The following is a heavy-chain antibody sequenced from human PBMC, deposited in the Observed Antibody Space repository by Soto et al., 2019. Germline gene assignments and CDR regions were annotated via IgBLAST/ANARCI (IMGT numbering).Heavy chain of an antibody. CDR1: GFTFSSYA. D-gene: IGHD1-1*01. V-gene: IGHV3-23*01. CDR3: AKEELERQGSGFDY. J-gene: IGHJ4*02. CDR2: ISGSGGST. Sequence: EVQLLESGGGLVQPGGSLRLSCAASGFTFSSYAMSWVRQAPGKGLEWVSAISGSGGSTYYADSVKGRFTISRDNSKNPLNRQMTSLRAEDTAVYYGAKEELERQGSGFDYWGQGTLVTVSS.